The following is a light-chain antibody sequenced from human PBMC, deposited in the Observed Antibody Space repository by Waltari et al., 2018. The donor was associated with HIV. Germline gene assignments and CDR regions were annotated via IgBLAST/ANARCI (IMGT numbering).Light chain of an antibody. Sequence: DIVMTPSPDSLAVSLGERATINCKSSQSLLYTSNNRNYLAWFQQKPGQPPKLLISWTSTRESGVPDRFSGAGSGTDFTLSISSLQAEDVAVYYCQQYYDSPYTFGQGTKLEIK. CDR3: QQYYDSPYT. J-gene: IGKJ2*01. CDR2: WTS. CDR1: QSLLYTSNNRNY. V-gene: IGKV4-1*01.